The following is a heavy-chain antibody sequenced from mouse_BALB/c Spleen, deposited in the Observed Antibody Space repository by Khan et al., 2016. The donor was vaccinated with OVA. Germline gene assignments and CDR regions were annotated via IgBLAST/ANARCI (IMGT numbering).Heavy chain of an antibody. V-gene: IGHV1S137*01. J-gene: IGHJ3*01. Sequence: QVQLKQSGAELVRPGVSVKISCKGSGYTFTDFTMHWVKQSHAKSLEWIGVISTYYGDVTYNQKFKGKATMTVDKSSSTAYMELARLTSEDSAIFYCTRGGGGNRFAYWGQGALVNVSA. CDR2: ISTYYGDV. CDR3: TRGGGGNRFAY. CDR1: GYTFTDFT.